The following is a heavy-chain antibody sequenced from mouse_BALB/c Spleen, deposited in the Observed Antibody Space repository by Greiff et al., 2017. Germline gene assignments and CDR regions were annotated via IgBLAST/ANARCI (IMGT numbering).Heavy chain of an antibody. V-gene: IGHV5-4*02. CDR2: ISDGGRYT. CDR3: ARDYYYGRSYWFAY. J-gene: IGHJ3*01. CDR1: GFTFSDYY. Sequence: EVKLQESGGGLVKPGGSLNLSCAASGFTFSDYYMYWVRQTPEKRLEWVATISDGGRYTYYTDSVKGRFTISRDNAKNNLYLQISSLKSEDTAMYHCARDYYYGRSYWFAYWGQGTLVTVSA. D-gene: IGHD1-1*01.